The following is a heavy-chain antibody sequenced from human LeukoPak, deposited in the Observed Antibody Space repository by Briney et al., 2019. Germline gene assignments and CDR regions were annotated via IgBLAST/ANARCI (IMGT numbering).Heavy chain of an antibody. D-gene: IGHD3-10*01. CDR3: ARVGYYGSGSSADDAFDI. CDR2: VSAYNDNT. V-gene: IGHV1-18*01. J-gene: IGHJ3*02. CDR1: GYTFTSYG. Sequence: ASVKVSCKASGYTFTSYGISWVRQAPGQGLEWMGWVSAYNDNTNYAQKLQGRVTMTTDTSTSTAYMELRSLRSDDTAVYYCARVGYYGSGSSADDAFDIWGQGTMVSVSS.